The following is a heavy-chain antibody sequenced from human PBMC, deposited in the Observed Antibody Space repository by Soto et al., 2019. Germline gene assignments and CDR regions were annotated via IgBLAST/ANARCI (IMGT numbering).Heavy chain of an antibody. V-gene: IGHV1-2*04. CDR1: GYTFTGYY. J-gene: IGHJ5*02. Sequence: ASVKVSCKASGYTFTGYYMHWVRQAPGQGLEWMGWINPNSGGTNYAQKFQGWVTMTRDTSISTAYMELSRLRSDDTAVYYCARGYCSGGSCYSEASYDWFDPWGQGTLVTVSS. CDR2: INPNSGGT. CDR3: ARGYCSGGSCYSEASYDWFDP. D-gene: IGHD2-15*01.